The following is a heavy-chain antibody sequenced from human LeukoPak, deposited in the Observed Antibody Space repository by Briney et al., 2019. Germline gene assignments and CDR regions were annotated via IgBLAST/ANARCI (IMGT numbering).Heavy chain of an antibody. Sequence: TETLSLTCTVSGGSISSSSYYGGWIRQPPGKGLEWLGSIYYSGSTYYNPSLKSRVTISVDTSKNQFSLKLSSVTAADTAVYYCARSPGYYDILTGHPHVGAFDIWGQGTMVTVSS. CDR1: GGSISSSSYY. V-gene: IGHV4-39*07. D-gene: IGHD3-9*01. J-gene: IGHJ3*02. CDR3: ARSPGYYDILTGHPHVGAFDI. CDR2: IYYSGST.